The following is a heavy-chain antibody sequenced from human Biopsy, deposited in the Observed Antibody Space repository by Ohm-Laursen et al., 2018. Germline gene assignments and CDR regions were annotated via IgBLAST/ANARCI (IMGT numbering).Heavy chain of an antibody. CDR2: IYSGGNT. D-gene: IGHD6-19*01. J-gene: IGHJ4*02. CDR3: ARGRRTSGWPYFDN. Sequence: GTLSLTWTVSGDSLTSGPENWSWIRQSPGQGLEYIGFIYSGGNTNYNPSLKNRVTTSVDTSKNQFYLKLYSVTAADTAVYYCARGRRTSGWPYFDNWGQGALVIVSP. V-gene: IGHV4-61*01. CDR1: GDSLTSGPEN.